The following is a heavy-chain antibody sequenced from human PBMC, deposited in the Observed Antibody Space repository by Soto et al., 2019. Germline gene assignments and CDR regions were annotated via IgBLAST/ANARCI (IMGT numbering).Heavy chain of an antibody. CDR2: INPNSGGT. CDR1: GYTFTGYY. Sequence: QVQLVQSGAEVKKPGASVKVSCKASGYTFTGYYMHWVRQAPGQGLEWMGWINPNSGGTNYAQKFQGRVTMTRDTSISTAYMEVSRLRSDDTAVYYCARVYGSGSSRPNLRYWGQGTLVTVSS. CDR3: ARVYGSGSSRPNLRY. V-gene: IGHV1-2*02. J-gene: IGHJ4*02. D-gene: IGHD3-10*01.